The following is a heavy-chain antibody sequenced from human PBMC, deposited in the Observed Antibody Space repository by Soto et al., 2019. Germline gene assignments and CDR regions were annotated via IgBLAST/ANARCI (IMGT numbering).Heavy chain of an antibody. CDR1: GGSITNGDFS. CDR3: ARGGTEHSSSHKYGFDV. V-gene: IGHV4-31*03. D-gene: IGHD6-19*01. CDR2: VSYWGGV. J-gene: IGHJ6*02. Sequence: QVQLQESGPGLVRSSQTLSLTCTVSGGSITNGDFSWTWIRELPGRGLEWIGNVSYWGGVHSNPSLQSRRTISLDTSKSQFSMKLMSLTAADTAVYFCARGGTEHSSSHKYGFDVWGQGTTVIVSS.